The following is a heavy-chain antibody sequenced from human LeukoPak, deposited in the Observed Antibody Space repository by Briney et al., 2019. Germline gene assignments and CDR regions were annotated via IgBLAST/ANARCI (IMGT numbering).Heavy chain of an antibody. J-gene: IGHJ4*02. Sequence: GGSLRLSCSAPGFNFNYFAMSWVPQAPGKRLEWVSTIGDSGSGGSYADSVRGRFIISRDNSKNMVYLQMHSLRVDDSAVYYCSRIKYGGNSGYHFDYWGQGTLVTVSS. V-gene: IGHV3-23*01. D-gene: IGHD4-23*01. CDR2: IGDSGSGG. CDR3: SRIKYGGNSGYHFDY. CDR1: GFNFNYFA.